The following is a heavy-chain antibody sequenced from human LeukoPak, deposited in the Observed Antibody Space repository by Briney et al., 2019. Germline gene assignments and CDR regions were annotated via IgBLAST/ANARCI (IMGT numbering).Heavy chain of an antibody. Sequence: PSETLSLTCTVSGGSISGYYWSWIRQPPGKGLEWIGYIYYSGSTNYNPSLKSRVTISIYTSKNQFSLKLNPVTAADTAVYFCARAGGYSYRVDYWGQGTLVTVSS. D-gene: IGHD5-18*01. V-gene: IGHV4-59*01. J-gene: IGHJ4*02. CDR3: ARAGGYSYRVDY. CDR1: GGSISGYY. CDR2: IYYSGST.